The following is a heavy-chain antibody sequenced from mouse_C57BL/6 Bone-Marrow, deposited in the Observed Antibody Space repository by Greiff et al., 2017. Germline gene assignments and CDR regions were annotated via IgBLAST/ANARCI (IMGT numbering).Heavy chain of an antibody. Sequence: QVQLQQPGTELVKPGASVKLSCKASGYTFTSYWMHWVKQRPGQGLEWVGNINPSNGGTNYNEKFKSKATLTVDKSSSTAYMQLSSLTSEDSAVYYCARSITTVVATRRYFDYWGQSTTLSVS. CDR1: GYTFTSYW. CDR2: INPSNGGT. V-gene: IGHV1-53*01. J-gene: IGHJ2*01. CDR3: ARSITTVVATRRYFDY. D-gene: IGHD1-1*01.